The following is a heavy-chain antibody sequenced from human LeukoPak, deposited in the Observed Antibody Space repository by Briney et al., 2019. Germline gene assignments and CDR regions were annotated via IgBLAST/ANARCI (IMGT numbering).Heavy chain of an antibody. J-gene: IGHJ3*02. CDR2: ISWNSGSI. D-gene: IGHD3-22*01. Sequence: GGSLRLSCAASGFTFDDYAMHWVRQAPGKGLEWVSGISWNSGSIGYADSVKGRFTISRDNAKNSLYLQMNSLRAEDTALYYCAKDYYDSSGYYSDAFDIWGQGTMVTVSS. CDR1: GFTFDDYA. V-gene: IGHV3-9*01. CDR3: AKDYYDSSGYYSDAFDI.